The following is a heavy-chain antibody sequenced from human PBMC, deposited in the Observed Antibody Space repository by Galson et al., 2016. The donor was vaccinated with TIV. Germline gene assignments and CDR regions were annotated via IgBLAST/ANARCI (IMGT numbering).Heavy chain of an antibody. Sequence: SVKVSCKASGDTFTSYPFNWVRQAPGQGLEWMGVIDPTYGGTTFAQKFQALVTMTRDTSTSTVYMEVSGLKSDDTAVYYCIRDLGRLRDFWGQGTLVTVSS. V-gene: IGHV1-46*03. CDR1: GDTFTSYP. J-gene: IGHJ4*02. CDR2: IDPTYGGT. CDR3: IRDLGRLRDF. D-gene: IGHD7-27*01.